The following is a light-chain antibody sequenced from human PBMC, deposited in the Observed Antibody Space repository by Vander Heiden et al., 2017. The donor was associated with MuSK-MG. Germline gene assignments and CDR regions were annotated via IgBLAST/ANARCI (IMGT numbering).Light chain of an antibody. V-gene: IGLV3-19*01. Sequence: SSELTQDPAVPVALGTAVRITWQGGSLRTDSANWYQQKPGQAPLPVIYDKNNRPSRIPVRFSGSSSGNAASLTITGAQAEDEADYYCNSRYTSGYPHVIFGGGTKLTVL. CDR2: DKN. CDR3: NSRYTSGYPHVI. CDR1: SLRTDS. J-gene: IGLJ2*01.